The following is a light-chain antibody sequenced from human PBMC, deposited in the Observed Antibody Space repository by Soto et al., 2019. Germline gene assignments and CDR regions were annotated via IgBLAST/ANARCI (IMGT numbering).Light chain of an antibody. CDR1: QGISSY. J-gene: IGKJ4*01. CDR3: QQLNSYPLT. Sequence: DIQLTQSPSFLSASVGDRVTITCRASQGISSYLAWYQQKPGKAPKLLIYAASTLQSGVPSRFSGSGSGTEFTLTISSLQPEDSANYYCQQLNSYPLTFGGGTKVEIK. V-gene: IGKV1-9*01. CDR2: AAS.